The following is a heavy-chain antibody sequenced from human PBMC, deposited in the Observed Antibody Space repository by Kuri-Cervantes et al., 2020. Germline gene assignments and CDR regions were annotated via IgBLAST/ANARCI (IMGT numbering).Heavy chain of an antibody. Sequence: SETLSLTCTVSGGSISSSSCYWGWIRQPPGKGLEWIGSIYYSGSTYYNPSLKSRVTISVDTSKNQFSLKLSSVTAADTAVYYCAGGEIFVVVVAATIYFDYWGQGTLVTVSS. CDR2: IYYSGST. J-gene: IGHJ4*02. D-gene: IGHD2-15*01. V-gene: IGHV4-39*01. CDR3: AGGEIFVVVVAATIYFDY. CDR1: GGSISSSSCY.